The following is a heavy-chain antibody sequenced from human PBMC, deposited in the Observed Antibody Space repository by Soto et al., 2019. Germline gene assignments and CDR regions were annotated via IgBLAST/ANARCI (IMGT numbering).Heavy chain of an antibody. V-gene: IGHV3-23*01. CDR2: IRGSGDGT. Sequence: EMQVLESGGGLIQPGGSLRLSCVASGFTFSSYAMNWVRQAPGKGLERVSDIRGSGDGTAYAHSVKGRFTISRDNSKNWVYLPMISLRVGDTALYYGAKVAGTHNVFDVWGPGPMVTVSS. J-gene: IGHJ3*01. CDR1: GFTFSSYA. CDR3: AKVAGTHNVFDV.